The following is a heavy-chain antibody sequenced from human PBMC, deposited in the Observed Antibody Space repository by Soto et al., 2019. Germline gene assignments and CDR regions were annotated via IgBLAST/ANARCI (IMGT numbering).Heavy chain of an antibody. Sequence: GGSLRLSCAASGFTFSSYAMTWVRQAPGKGLEWVSTITGSGGTTYYADSVKGRITISRDRSKNTLYLQMSSLRAEDTAVYYCAKSGPGYCTSASCPLHYWGQGTLVTVSS. V-gene: IGHV3-23*01. CDR3: AKSGPGYCTSASCPLHY. D-gene: IGHD2-2*01. J-gene: IGHJ4*02. CDR2: ITGSGGTT. CDR1: GFTFSSYA.